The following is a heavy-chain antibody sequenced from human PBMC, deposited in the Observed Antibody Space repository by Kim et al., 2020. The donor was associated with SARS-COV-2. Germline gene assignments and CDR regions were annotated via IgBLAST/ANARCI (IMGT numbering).Heavy chain of an antibody. CDR3: ARAIMGPWSY. J-gene: IGHJ4*02. V-gene: IGHV4-34*01. CDR2: INHSGST. CDR1: GGSFSGYY. Sequence: SETLSLTCAVYGGSFSGYYWSWIRQPPGKGLEWIGEINHSGSTNYNPSLKSRVTISVDTSKNQFSLKLSSVTAADTAVYYCARAIMGPWSYWGQGTLVTVSS. D-gene: IGHD3-16*01.